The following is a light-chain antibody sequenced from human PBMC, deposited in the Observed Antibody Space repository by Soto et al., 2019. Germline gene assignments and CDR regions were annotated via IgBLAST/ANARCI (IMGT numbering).Light chain of an antibody. Sequence: QSVLTQPPSAFGTPGQRVTISCSGSSSNIGSNTVNWYQQLPGTAPKLLIYSNNQRPSGVPDRFSGSKSGTSASLAISGLQSEDEADYYCAAWDDSLNGYVFATGTKLTVL. J-gene: IGLJ1*01. CDR2: SNN. V-gene: IGLV1-44*01. CDR1: SSNIGSNT. CDR3: AAWDDSLNGYV.